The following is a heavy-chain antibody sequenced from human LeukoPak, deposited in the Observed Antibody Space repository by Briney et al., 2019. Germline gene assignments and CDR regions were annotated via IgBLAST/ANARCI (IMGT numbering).Heavy chain of an antibody. CDR3: ARAWDSSSPFDY. CDR1: GGSISSYY. CDR2: IYYSGST. Sequence: SETLSLTYTVSGGSISSYYWSWIRQPPGKGLEWIGYIYYSGSTNYNPSLKSRVTISVDTSKNQFSLKLSSVTAADTAVYYCARAWDSSSPFDYWGQGTLVTVSS. J-gene: IGHJ4*02. D-gene: IGHD6-6*01. V-gene: IGHV4-59*01.